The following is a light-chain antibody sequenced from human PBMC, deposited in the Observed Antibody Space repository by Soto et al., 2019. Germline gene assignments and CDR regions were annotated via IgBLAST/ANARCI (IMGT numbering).Light chain of an antibody. CDR1: SSDVGGYNY. Sequence: QSVLTQPASVSGSPGQSITISCTGTSSDVGGYNYVSWYQQHPGKAPKLMIYDVSNRPSVVSNRFSGSKSGNTASLTISGLQAEDESDYYCSSYTGSSTDVFGTGTKLTVL. CDR3: SSYTGSSTDV. J-gene: IGLJ1*01. V-gene: IGLV2-14*03. CDR2: DVS.